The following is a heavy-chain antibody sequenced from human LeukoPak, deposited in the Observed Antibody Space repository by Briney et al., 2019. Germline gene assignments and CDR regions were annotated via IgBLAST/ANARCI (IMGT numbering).Heavy chain of an antibody. V-gene: IGHV1-2*02. J-gene: IGHJ4*02. CDR3: ARVGGLRYFDWLRYETLDY. D-gene: IGHD3-9*01. Sequence: ASVKVFCKASGYTFTGYYMHWVRQAPGQGLEWMGWINPNSGGTNYAQKFRGRVTMTRDTSISTAYMELSRLRSDDTAVYYCARVGGLRYFDWLRYETLDYWGQGTLVTVSS. CDR2: INPNSGGT. CDR1: GYTFTGYY.